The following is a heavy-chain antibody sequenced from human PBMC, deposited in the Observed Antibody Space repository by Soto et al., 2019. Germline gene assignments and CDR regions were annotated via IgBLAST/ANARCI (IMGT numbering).Heavy chain of an antibody. CDR1: GCTFSSYA. D-gene: IGHD3-22*01. CDR2: IIPIFGTA. J-gene: IGHJ5*02. CDR3: ARDYDSSGLPGP. V-gene: IGHV1-69*13. Sequence: SVKVSCKASGCTFSSYAISCVRQAPGQGLEWMGGIIPIFGTANYAQKFQGRVTITADESTSTAYMELSSLRSEDTAAYYCARDYDSSGLPGPWGQGTLVTVSS.